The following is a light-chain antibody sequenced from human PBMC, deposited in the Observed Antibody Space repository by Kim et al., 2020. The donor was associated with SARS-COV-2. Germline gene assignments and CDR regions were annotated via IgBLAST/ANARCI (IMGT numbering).Light chain of an antibody. J-gene: IGKJ5*01. CDR1: QSVRSY. Sequence: ETVMTQSPATLSVSPGERATLSCRASQSVRSYLAWYQHKPGQAPRLLIYDASTRATGIPARFSGSGSGTEFTLTISSLQSEDFAVYYCQQYSNWPPITFGQGTRLEIK. V-gene: IGKV3-15*01. CDR3: QQYSNWPPIT. CDR2: DAS.